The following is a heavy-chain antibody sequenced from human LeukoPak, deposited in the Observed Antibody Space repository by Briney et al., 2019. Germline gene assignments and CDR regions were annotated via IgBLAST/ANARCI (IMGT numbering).Heavy chain of an antibody. CDR1: GSTSNKAW. CDR3: TTSGTPFEY. D-gene: IGHD3-10*01. Sequence: GGSRRFSWAATGSTSNKAWMSWVRLAPGKGLDWVGRIKNKGDGGTTDYAAPVKGRFTVSRDDSKSTLYLQMNSLKTEDTAVYYCTTSGTPFEYWGQGTLVTVSS. CDR2: IKNKGDGGTT. V-gene: IGHV3-15*01. J-gene: IGHJ4*02.